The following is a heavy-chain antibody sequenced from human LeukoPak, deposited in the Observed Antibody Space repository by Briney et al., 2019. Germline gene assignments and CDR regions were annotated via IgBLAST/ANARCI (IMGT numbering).Heavy chain of an antibody. V-gene: IGHV3-7*01. Sequence: PGGSLRLSCAASGFTFNSYWMSWVRQAPGKGLEWVANIKQDGSYKNYVDSVKGRFTISRDNAKNSPYLQMNSLRVEDTAVYYCTSDNWNNFGYWGQGTLVTVST. CDR2: IKQDGSYK. CDR1: GFTFNSYW. D-gene: IGHD1-20*01. CDR3: TSDNWNNFGY. J-gene: IGHJ4*02.